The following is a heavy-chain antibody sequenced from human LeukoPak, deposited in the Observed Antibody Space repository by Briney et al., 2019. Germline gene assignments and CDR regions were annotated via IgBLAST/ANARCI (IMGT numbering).Heavy chain of an antibody. J-gene: IGHJ4*02. CDR1: GFTVSSNY. V-gene: IGHV4-59*02. CDR2: IYYSGST. CDR3: AREASSSWFDY. Sequence: GSLRLSCAASGFTVSSNYMSWVRQPPGKGLEWIGYIYYSGSTNYNPSLKSRVTISVDTSKNQFSLKLSSVTAADTAVYYCAREASSSWFDYWGQGTLVTVSS. D-gene: IGHD6-13*01.